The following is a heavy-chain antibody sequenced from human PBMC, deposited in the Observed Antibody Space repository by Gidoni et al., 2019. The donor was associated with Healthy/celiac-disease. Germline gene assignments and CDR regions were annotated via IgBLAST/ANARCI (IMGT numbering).Heavy chain of an antibody. J-gene: IGHJ6*02. CDR1: GGSFSGYY. Sequence: QVQLQPWGAGLLKPSETLSLTCAVYGGSFSGYYWSWIRQPPGKGLEWIGEINHSGSTNYNPSLKSRVTISVDTSKNQFSLKLSSVTAADTAVYYCARVGYFGMDVWGQGTTVTVSS. V-gene: IGHV4-34*01. CDR3: ARVGYFGMDV. CDR2: INHSGST.